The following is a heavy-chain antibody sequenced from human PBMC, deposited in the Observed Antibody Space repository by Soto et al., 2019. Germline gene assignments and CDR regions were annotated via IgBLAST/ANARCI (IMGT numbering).Heavy chain of an antibody. V-gene: IGHV3-11*01. J-gene: IGHJ4*02. Sequence: QVQLAESGGGLVEPGGYLRISCAASGFTFSDYDMSCIRQSPGKGLEWVSFVSSSGTTMYFADSVKGRFTISRDNAKTSLYLQMNSLRAADTAVYYCARMGPRAARPSYWGQGTLVTVSS. CDR3: ARMGPRAARPSY. D-gene: IGHD6-6*01. CDR1: GFTFSDYD. CDR2: VSSSGTTM.